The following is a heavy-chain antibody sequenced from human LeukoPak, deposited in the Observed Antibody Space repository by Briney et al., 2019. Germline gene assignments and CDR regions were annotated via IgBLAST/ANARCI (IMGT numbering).Heavy chain of an antibody. V-gene: IGHV1-2*02. CDR3: ARVRYSSSWYSFDY. CDR1: GYIFTDYY. D-gene: IGHD6-13*01. J-gene: IGHJ4*02. Sequence: GASVKVSCKASGYIFTDYYIHRVRQAPGQGLEWMGWINPHSGGTNYAQNFQGRVTMTRDTSITTVDMELRSLRSDDTAVYYCARVRYSSSWYSFDYWGQGTLVTVSS. CDR2: INPHSGGT.